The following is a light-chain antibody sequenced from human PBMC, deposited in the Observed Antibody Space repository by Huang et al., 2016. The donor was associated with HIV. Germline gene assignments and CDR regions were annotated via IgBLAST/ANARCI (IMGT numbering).Light chain of an antibody. CDR2: DAS. V-gene: IGKV1-33*01. CDR3: QQYDNLPR. CDR1: QDISNY. Sequence: DIQMTQSPSSLSASVGDRVTITCQASQDISNYLNLYQHKPGKAPKLLIYDASNLETGVPSRFSGSGSGTDFTFTISSLQPEDIATYYCQQYDNLPRFGGGTKVEIK. J-gene: IGKJ4*01.